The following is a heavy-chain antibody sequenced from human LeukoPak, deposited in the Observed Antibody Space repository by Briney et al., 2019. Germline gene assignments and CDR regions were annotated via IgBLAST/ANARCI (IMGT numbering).Heavy chain of an antibody. CDR2: INPSGGST. Sequence: ASVKVTCKASGHAFSSYSMHWVRQSPGQGLEWMGIINPSGGSTIYAQKFQGRVTMTRDTSTSTVYMELSSQRSEDTAVYYCAREGGGRCYYDSNDYSASDYWGQGTLVTVSS. V-gene: IGHV1-46*01. J-gene: IGHJ4*02. D-gene: IGHD3-22*01. CDR1: GHAFSSYS. CDR3: AREGGGRCYYDSNDYSASDY.